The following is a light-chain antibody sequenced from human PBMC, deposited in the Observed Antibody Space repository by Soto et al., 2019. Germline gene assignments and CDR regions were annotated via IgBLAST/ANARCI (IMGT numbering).Light chain of an antibody. Sequence: QSALTKPASVSGSPGQSITISCTGTSSDVGGYNYVSWYQQHPGKAPKLMIYEVSNRPSGVSNRFSGSKSGNTASLTISGLQAEDEADYCCSSYASSRSSSTLVVFGGGTKLTVL. CDR1: SSDVGGYNY. V-gene: IGLV2-14*01. CDR2: EVS. J-gene: IGLJ2*01. CDR3: SSYASSRSSSTLVV.